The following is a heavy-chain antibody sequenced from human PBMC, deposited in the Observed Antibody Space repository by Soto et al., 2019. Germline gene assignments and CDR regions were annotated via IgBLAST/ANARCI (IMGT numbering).Heavy chain of an antibody. Sequence: EVQLLESGGGLVQPGGSLRLSCAASGFTFSSYAMSWVRQAPGKGLEWVSAISGSGGSTHYADSVKGRFTISRDNSKNTLYLQMNSLRAEDTAVYYCAGSKYYYDSSGYPFDYWGQGTLVTVSS. V-gene: IGHV3-23*01. CDR1: GFTFSSYA. J-gene: IGHJ4*02. D-gene: IGHD3-22*01. CDR3: AGSKYYYDSSGYPFDY. CDR2: ISGSGGST.